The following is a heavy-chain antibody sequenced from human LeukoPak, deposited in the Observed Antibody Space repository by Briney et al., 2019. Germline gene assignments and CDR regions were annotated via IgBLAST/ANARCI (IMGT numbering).Heavy chain of an antibody. CDR1: GFTFSSYW. J-gene: IGHJ4*02. Sequence: GGSLRLSCAASGFTFSSYWMSWVRQAPGKGLEWVANIEQDGSEKYYVDSVKGRFTISRDNAKNSLYLQMNSLRAEDTAVYYCARDVDYDFWSVLYWGQGTLVTVSS. CDR3: ARDVDYDFWSVLY. D-gene: IGHD3-3*01. CDR2: IEQDGSEK. V-gene: IGHV3-7*01.